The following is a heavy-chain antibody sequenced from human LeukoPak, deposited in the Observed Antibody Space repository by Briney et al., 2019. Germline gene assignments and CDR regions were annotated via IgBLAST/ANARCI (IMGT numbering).Heavy chain of an antibody. CDR2: IWYDGSNK. D-gene: IGHD3-10*01. Sequence: GGSLRLSCAASGFTFSSYGMHWVRQAPGKGLEWVAFIWYDGSNKNYADSVKGRFTISRDNSKNTLYLQMNSLRAEDTAVYYCAKSYGSGSYHYYYMDVWGKGTTVTISS. J-gene: IGHJ6*03. CDR1: GFTFSSYG. CDR3: AKSYGSGSYHYYYMDV. V-gene: IGHV3-30*02.